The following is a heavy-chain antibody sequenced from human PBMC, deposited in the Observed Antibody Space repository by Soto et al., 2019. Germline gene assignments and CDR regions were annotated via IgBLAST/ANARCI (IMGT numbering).Heavy chain of an antibody. Sequence: GGSLSLSCAASGFTFRSYGMHWVRQAPGKGLEWVAVISYDGSNKYYADSVKGRFTISRDNSKNTLYLQMNSLRAEDTAVYYCAKSSSSGSGSGDYYYYGMDVWRQGTKVTV. V-gene: IGHV3-30*18. D-gene: IGHD6-19*01. CDR3: AKSSSSGSGSGDYYYYGMDV. CDR2: ISYDGSNK. J-gene: IGHJ6*02. CDR1: GFTFRSYG.